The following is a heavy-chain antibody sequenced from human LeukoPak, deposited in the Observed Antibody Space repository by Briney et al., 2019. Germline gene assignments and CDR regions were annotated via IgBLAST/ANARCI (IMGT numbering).Heavy chain of an antibody. CDR3: ARVPITIFGVVTEERFDY. D-gene: IGHD3-3*01. CDR1: GYTFTNYG. Sequence: ASVNVSCKASGYTFTNYGISWVRQAPGQGLEWMGWISPYNGNTNYAQKLQGRVTMTTDTSASTAYMELRSLRSDDTAVYYCARVPITIFGVVTEERFDYWGQGTLVTVSS. CDR2: ISPYNGNT. V-gene: IGHV1-18*01. J-gene: IGHJ4*02.